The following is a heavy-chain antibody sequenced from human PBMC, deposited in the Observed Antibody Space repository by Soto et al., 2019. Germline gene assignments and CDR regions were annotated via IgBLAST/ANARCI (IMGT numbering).Heavy chain of an antibody. CDR1: GYTFTSYG. J-gene: IGHJ4*02. D-gene: IGHD3-3*01. V-gene: IGHV1-18*01. Sequence: QVQLVQSGAEVKKPGASVKVSCKASGYTFTSYGISWVRQAPGQGLEWMGWISAYNGNTNYTQKLQGRVTMTTDTSTSTAYMELRSLRSDDTAVYYCARDITIFGVVIPPGDYWGQGTLVTVSS. CDR2: ISAYNGNT. CDR3: ARDITIFGVVIPPGDY.